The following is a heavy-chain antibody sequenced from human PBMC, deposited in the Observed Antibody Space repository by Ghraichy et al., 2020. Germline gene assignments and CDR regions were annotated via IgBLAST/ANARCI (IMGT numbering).Heavy chain of an antibody. CDR2: VYYTGST. CDR3: ARDLSRYDFWSGYYRADYYYYGMDV. V-gene: IGHV4-39*07. Sequence: QTLSLTCTVSGGSISSTSYYWSWIRQPPGKGLEWIGSVYYTGSTHYNPSLKSRVTISADTSKKQFSLKLSSVTAADTAVYYCARDLSRYDFWSGYYRADYYYYGMDVWGQGTTVTVSS. D-gene: IGHD3-3*01. CDR1: GGSISSTSYY. J-gene: IGHJ6*02.